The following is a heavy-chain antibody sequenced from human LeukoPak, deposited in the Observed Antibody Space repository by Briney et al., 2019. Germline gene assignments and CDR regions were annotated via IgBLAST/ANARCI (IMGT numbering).Heavy chain of an antibody. J-gene: IGHJ4*02. V-gene: IGHV3-49*04. Sequence: GGSLRLSCTTSGFTFGDYAMSWVRQAPGKGLEWVSFIRRKAHGGTTEYAASVKGRFSSSRDDSKSIAYLQINSLKTEDTAVYFCTRVTYYYDNSGYFHFDSWGQGSLVTVSS. CDR1: GFTFGDYA. CDR3: TRVTYYYDNSGYFHFDS. CDR2: IRRKAHGGTT. D-gene: IGHD3-22*01.